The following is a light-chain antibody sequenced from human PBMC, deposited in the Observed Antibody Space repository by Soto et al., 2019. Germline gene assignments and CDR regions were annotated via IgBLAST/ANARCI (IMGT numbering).Light chain of an antibody. Sequence: LTQTASVSGSPGQSITISCTGSSSDVGGYYYVSWYQQHPGRAPKLVIYEVSRRPSGVSNRFSGSRSGNTAYLTISGLQAEDESDYYCGSYKSGSPYLFGTGTKFTVL. V-gene: IGLV2-14*01. J-gene: IGLJ1*01. CDR1: SSDVGGYYY. CDR3: GSYKSGSPYL. CDR2: EVS.